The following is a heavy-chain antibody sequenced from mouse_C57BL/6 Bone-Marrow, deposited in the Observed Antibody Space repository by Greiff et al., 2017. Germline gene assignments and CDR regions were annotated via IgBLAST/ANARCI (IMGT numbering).Heavy chain of an antibody. D-gene: IGHD3-3*01. CDR1: GYTFTSYG. V-gene: IGHV1-81*01. CDR2: IYPRSGNT. J-gene: IGHJ3*01. CDR3: ARPRDLSWFAY. Sequence: VQLVESGAELARPGASVKLSCKASGYTFTSYGISWVKQRTGQGLEWIGEIYPRSGNTYYNEKFKGKATLTADKSSSTAYMELRSLTSEDSAVYFCARPRDLSWFAYWGQGTLVTVSA.